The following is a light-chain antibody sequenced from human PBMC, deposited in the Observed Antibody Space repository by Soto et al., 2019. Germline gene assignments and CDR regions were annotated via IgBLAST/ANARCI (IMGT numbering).Light chain of an antibody. V-gene: IGLV1-40*01. J-gene: IGLJ1*01. CDR3: QSYDSSHYV. CDR2: GNS. Sequence: QSVLAQPPSVSGAPGQRVTISCTGSSSNIGAGYDVHWYQRLPGTAPKLLIYGNSNRPSGVPDQFSGSKSGTSASLAITGLQAEDEADYYCQSYDSSHYVFGTGTKVTVL. CDR1: SSNIGAGYD.